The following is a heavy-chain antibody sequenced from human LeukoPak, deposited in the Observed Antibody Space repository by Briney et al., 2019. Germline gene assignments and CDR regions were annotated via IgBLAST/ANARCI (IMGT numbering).Heavy chain of an antibody. J-gene: IGHJ4*02. CDR2: IKEDGSRE. CDR1: GFTFSNYA. CDR3: AKGGMMAVARLDY. D-gene: IGHD6-19*01. V-gene: IGHV3-7*01. Sequence: PGGSLRLSCAASGFTFSNYAMAWVRQAPGKGLEWVANIKEDGSREYYVDSVKGRFTISRDNAKNSLYLQMDSLTAEDTAVYYCAKGGMMAVARLDYWGQGTLVTVSS.